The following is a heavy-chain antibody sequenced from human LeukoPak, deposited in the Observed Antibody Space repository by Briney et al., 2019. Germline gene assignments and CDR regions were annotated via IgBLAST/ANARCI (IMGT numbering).Heavy chain of an antibody. V-gene: IGHV3-7*01. Sequence: GGSLRLSCAASGFTFSSYGMHWVRQAPGKGLEWVANIKQDGSEKYYVDSVKGRFTISRDNAKNSLYLQMNSLRAEDTAVYYCARGPFVLRYFDWLFWGQGTLVTVSS. CDR1: GFTFSSYG. J-gene: IGHJ4*02. CDR3: ARGPFVLRYFDWLF. CDR2: IKQDGSEK. D-gene: IGHD3-9*01.